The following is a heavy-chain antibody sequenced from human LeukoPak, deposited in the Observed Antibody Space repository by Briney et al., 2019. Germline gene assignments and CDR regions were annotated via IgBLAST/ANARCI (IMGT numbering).Heavy chain of an antibody. Sequence: ASVKVSCKASGYTFTIYAMHWVRQAPGQRLEWMGWINAGNGNTKYSQKFQGRVTITRDTSASTAYMELSSLRSEDTAVYYCARAGTNYDFWSGHTSYTNPWGQGTLVTVSS. CDR2: INAGNGNT. J-gene: IGHJ5*02. CDR1: GYTFTIYA. CDR3: ARAGTNYDFWSGHTSYTNP. D-gene: IGHD3-3*01. V-gene: IGHV1-3*01.